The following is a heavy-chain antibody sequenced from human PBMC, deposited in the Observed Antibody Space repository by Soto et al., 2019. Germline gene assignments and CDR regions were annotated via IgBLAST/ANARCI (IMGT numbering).Heavy chain of an antibody. Sequence: QVQLVQSGAEVKKPGASVKVSCKASGYTFTSYYMHWVRQAPGQVLEWMGIINPSGGSTSYAQKFQGRVTMTRDTSTSTVYMELSSLRSEDTAVYYCASDGYYDFWRVPSHGMDVWGQGTTVTVSS. CDR1: GYTFTSYY. V-gene: IGHV1-46*01. D-gene: IGHD3-3*01. CDR3: ASDGYYDFWRVPSHGMDV. CDR2: INPSGGST. J-gene: IGHJ6*02.